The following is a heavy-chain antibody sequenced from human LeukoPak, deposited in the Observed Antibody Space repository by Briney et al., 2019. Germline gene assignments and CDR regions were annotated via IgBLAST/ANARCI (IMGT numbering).Heavy chain of an antibody. J-gene: IGHJ4*02. CDR1: GGTFSSYA. Sequence: ASMKVSCKASGGTFSSYAISWVRQAPGQGLEWMGRIIPILGIANYAQKFQGRVTITTDESTSTAYMEVSSLRSEDTAVYYCARYAGLTGGMDYWGQGTLVTVSS. V-gene: IGHV1-69*04. CDR2: IIPILGIA. CDR3: ARYAGLTGGMDY. D-gene: IGHD1-20*01.